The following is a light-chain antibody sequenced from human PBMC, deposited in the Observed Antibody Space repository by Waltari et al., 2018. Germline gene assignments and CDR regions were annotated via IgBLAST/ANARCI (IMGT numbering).Light chain of an antibody. CDR2: GNN. CDR3: QSYDSSLTGSWV. Sequence: QSVLTQPPSVSGAPGQRVTISCTGSGSNIGAGFDVHWYQQLPGTAPKLLDYGNNSRPSGFPDRFSASKSGTSASLAITGLQAEDEADYYCQSYDSSLTGSWVFGGGTKLTVL. CDR1: GSNIGAGFD. J-gene: IGLJ3*02. V-gene: IGLV1-40*01.